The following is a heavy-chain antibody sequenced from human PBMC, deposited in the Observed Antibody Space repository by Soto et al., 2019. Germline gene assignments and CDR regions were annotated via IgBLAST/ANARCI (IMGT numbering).Heavy chain of an antibody. CDR2: MNPNSGNT. Sequence: GASVKVSCKASGYTFTSYDINWVRQATGQGLEWMGWMNPNSGNTGYAQKFQGRVTMTRNTSISTAYMELSSLRSEDTAVYYCARVLVYASPGYCSSTSCYVYYYYMDVWGKGTTVTVSS. CDR3: ARVLVYASPGYCSSTSCYVYYYYMDV. CDR1: GYTFTSYD. D-gene: IGHD2-2*01. J-gene: IGHJ6*03. V-gene: IGHV1-8*01.